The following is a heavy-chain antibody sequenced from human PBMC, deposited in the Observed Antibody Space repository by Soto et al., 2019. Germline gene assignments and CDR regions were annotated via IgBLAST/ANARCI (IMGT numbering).Heavy chain of an antibody. CDR1: GFTFDDYA. V-gene: IGHV3-9*01. D-gene: IGHD6-6*01. Sequence: GGSLRLSCAASGFTFDDYAMHWVRQAPGKGLEWVSGISWNSGSIGYADSVKGRFTISRDNAKNSLYLQMNSLRAEDTALYYCAKDAFHSSSSLFDIWGQGTMVTVSS. CDR3: AKDAFHSSSSLFDI. CDR2: ISWNSGSI. J-gene: IGHJ3*02.